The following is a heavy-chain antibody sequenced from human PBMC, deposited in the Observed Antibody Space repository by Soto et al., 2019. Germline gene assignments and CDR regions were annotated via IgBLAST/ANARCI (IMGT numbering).Heavy chain of an antibody. CDR2: IYYSGST. CDR3: ARVGKFYPYYFDY. D-gene: IGHD1-1*01. J-gene: IGHJ4*02. V-gene: IGHV4-61*08. CDR1: GGSPRSGGYY. Sequence: SEPLSLPWTVFGGSPRSGGYYWGWVGQPPGKGLEWIGYIYYSGSTNYNPSLNSRVTISVDTSKNQFSLKLSSVTAADTALYYCARVGKFYPYYFDYWGQGTLVTVSS.